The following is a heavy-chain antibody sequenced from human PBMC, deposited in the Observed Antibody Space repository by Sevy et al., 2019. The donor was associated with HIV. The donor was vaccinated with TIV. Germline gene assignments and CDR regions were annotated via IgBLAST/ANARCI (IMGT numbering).Heavy chain of an antibody. J-gene: IGHJ4*02. CDR2: ISYDGSKK. D-gene: IGHD2-21*02. CDR1: GFTFSSYA. Sequence: GGSLRLSCAASGFTFSSYALHWVRQAPGKGLEWVSLISYDGSKKYYSDSVKGRFAISRDESKTTLFLQMNSLRSEDTAIHYCARVGVSYCTDDCYHRFDYWGRGTLVTVSS. CDR3: ARVGVSYCTDDCYHRFDY. V-gene: IGHV3-30*09.